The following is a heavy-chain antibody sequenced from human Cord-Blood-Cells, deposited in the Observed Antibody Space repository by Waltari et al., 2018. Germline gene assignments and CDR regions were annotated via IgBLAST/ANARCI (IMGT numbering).Heavy chain of an antibody. CDR3: ARDWVQSSSWYGY. CDR2: ISAYNGNT. V-gene: IGHV1-18*01. D-gene: IGHD6-13*01. Sequence: QVQLVQCGDEGMKPGASGQVSCKAYGYTFPSHGISCFRKAPGQGLVWMGWISAYNGNTNYAQKLQGRVTMTTDTSTSTAYMELRSLRSDDTAVYYCARDWVQSSSWYGYWGQGTLVTVSS. CDR1: GYTFPSHG. J-gene: IGHJ4*02.